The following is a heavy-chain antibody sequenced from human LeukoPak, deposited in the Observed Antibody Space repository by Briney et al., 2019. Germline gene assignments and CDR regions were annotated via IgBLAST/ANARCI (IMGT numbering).Heavy chain of an antibody. J-gene: IGHJ4*02. D-gene: IGHD2-2*01. CDR3: ARVDIVVVPAASFDY. CDR1: GGSISSSSYY. V-gene: IGHV4-39*01. Sequence: SETLSLTCTVSGGSISSSSYYWGWIRQPPGKGLEWIGSIYYSGSTYYNPSLKSRVTISVDTSKNQFSLKLYSVTAADTAVYYCARVDIVVVPAASFDYWGQGTLVTVSS. CDR2: IYYSGST.